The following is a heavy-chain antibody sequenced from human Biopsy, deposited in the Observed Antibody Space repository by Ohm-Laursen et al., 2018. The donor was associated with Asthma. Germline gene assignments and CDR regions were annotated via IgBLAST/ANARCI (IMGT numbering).Heavy chain of an antibody. D-gene: IGHD1-26*01. Sequence: SLRLSCTASRFTYEMHWVRQAPGKGLEWVAVISYDGSSIYYADSVKGRFTISRDNSKNTLFLEMNSLRPEDTAVYYCAKDLFPGWELRRGPDSWGQGTLVTVSS. J-gene: IGHJ4*02. CDR1: RFTYE. CDR3: AKDLFPGWELRRGPDS. V-gene: IGHV3-30-3*01. CDR2: ISYDGSSI.